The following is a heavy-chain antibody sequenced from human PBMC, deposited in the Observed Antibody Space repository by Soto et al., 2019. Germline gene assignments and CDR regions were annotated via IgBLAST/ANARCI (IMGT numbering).Heavy chain of an antibody. D-gene: IGHD1-1*01. CDR1: GFTFSSYG. CDR3: ARENCPGY. Sequence: QVQLVESGGGVVQPGRSLRLSCAASGFTFSSYGMHWVRQAPGKGLEWVAVISYDGSNKYYADSGKGRVTISRDNSKNTLYLQMTSLRAEDTAVYYCARENCPGYWGQGTLVTVSS. CDR2: ISYDGSNK. V-gene: IGHV3-30*03. J-gene: IGHJ4*02.